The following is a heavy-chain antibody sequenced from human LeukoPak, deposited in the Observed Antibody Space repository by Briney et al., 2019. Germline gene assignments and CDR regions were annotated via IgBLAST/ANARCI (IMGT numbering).Heavy chain of an antibody. Sequence: PGGSLRLSCAASGFTFSNYWMSWVRQAPGKGLEWVANIKLDGSERYYVDSVKGRFTISRDNAENSLYLQMNSLRAEDTAVYYCARDDSYSSGYYAYWGQGALVTVSS. CDR1: GFTFSNYW. CDR3: ARDDSYSSGYYAY. V-gene: IGHV3-7*01. J-gene: IGHJ4*02. CDR2: IKLDGSER. D-gene: IGHD3-22*01.